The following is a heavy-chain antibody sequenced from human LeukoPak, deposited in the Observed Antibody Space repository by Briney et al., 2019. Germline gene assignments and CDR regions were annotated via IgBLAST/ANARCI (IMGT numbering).Heavy chain of an antibody. Sequence: GGSLRLSCAASGFTFSSYAMSWVRQAPGKGLEWVSAISGSGGSTYYADSVKGRFTISRDNSKNTLYLQMNSLRAEDTAVYYCVHSLDWLLLPPAYYFDYWGQGTLVTVSS. CDR3: VHSLDWLLLPPAYYFDY. J-gene: IGHJ4*02. V-gene: IGHV3-23*01. CDR1: GFTFSSYA. CDR2: ISGSGGST. D-gene: IGHD3-9*01.